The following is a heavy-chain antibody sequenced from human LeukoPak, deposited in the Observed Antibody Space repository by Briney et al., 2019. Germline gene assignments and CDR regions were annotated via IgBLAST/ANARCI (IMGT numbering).Heavy chain of an antibody. CDR1: GFTFSTHG. V-gene: IGHV3-30*03. CDR2: ISYDGINQ. J-gene: IGHJ2*01. CDR3: AREYSYGLWYFDL. Sequence: GRSLRLSCAASGFTFSTHGMHWVRQVPGKGLEWVAVISYDGINQDYVDSVKGRFTISRDNSKNTVFLEMNSPRVEDTAVCFCAREYSYGLWYFDLWGRGTQVTVSP. D-gene: IGHD5-18*01.